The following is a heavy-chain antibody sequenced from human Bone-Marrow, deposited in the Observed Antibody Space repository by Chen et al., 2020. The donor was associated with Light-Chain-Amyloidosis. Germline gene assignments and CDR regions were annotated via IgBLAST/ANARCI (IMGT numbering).Heavy chain of an antibody. Sequence: EVQLVESGGALVQPGGSLRLSCAASGFTLNTYWMHWVRQPPGGGLVWVARMPTDVTKTVYAESVKGRFTVSRDDAKNTWYLEMNSLGVEDTGLYFCARDRGRFSYNRGGLDSWGQGTLVTVSS. CDR3: ARDRGRFSYNRGGLDS. J-gene: IGHJ4*02. D-gene: IGHD3-10*01. CDR1: GFTLNTYW. V-gene: IGHV3-74*01. CDR2: MPTDVTKT.